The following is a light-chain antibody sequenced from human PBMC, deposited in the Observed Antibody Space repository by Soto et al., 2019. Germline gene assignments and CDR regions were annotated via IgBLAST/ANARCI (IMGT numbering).Light chain of an antibody. J-gene: IGLJ3*02. CDR1: SSDVGAYKY. Sequence: QSALTQPPSASGSPGQSVTISCTGTSSDVGAYKYVSWYQQYPGKAPKLMIYEVTKRPSGVPDRFSGSKSGNTASLTVSGLQAEDESAHYCTSYVGNDIWVFGGGTQLTVL. V-gene: IGLV2-8*01. CDR3: TSYVGNDIWV. CDR2: EVT.